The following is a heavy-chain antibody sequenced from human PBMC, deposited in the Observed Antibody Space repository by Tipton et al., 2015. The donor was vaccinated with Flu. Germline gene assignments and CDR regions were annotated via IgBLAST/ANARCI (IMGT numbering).Heavy chain of an antibody. V-gene: IGHV4-59*01. CDR3: ARGIAVAREAWWYFDL. CDR2: IYYSGST. J-gene: IGHJ2*01. D-gene: IGHD6-19*01. CDR1: VGPISSYY. Sequence: TLSLTCTVSVGPISSYYCCWIRQPPGKGLEWFGYIYYSGSTNYNPSLQSRVTISVDTSKNQFSLKLSSVTAADTAVYYCARGIAVAREAWWYFDLWGRGTLVTVSS.